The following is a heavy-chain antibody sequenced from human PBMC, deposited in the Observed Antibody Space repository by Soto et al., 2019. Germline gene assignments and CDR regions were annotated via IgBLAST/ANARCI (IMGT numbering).Heavy chain of an antibody. J-gene: IGHJ6*02. CDR2: LDFEDGET. D-gene: IGHD5-12*01. V-gene: IGHV1-24*01. CDR3: ATGNTVYDSYGMDV. CDR1: GYIITDLS. Sequence: EASVKVSCKVSGYIITDLSMHWVRQAPGKGLEWMGGLDFEDGETIYAQKFQGRVTMTEDTSTDTGYMELNSLRSEDTAVYYCATGNTVYDSYGMDVWGQGTTVTVSS.